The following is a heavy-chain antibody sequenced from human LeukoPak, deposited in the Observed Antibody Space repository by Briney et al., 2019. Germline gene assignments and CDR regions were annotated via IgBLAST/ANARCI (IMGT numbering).Heavy chain of an antibody. J-gene: IGHJ4*02. CDR1: GFIVSSNY. Sequence: SGGSLRLSCGASGFIVSSNYMSWVRQAPGKGLEWVSVIYSGGSTYYADSVKGRFTISRDNSKNTLYLQMNSLRAEDMALYYCAKDMRGYSGYGFDYWGQGTLVTVSS. D-gene: IGHD5-12*01. CDR2: IYSGGST. CDR3: AKDMRGYSGYGFDY. V-gene: IGHV3-53*05.